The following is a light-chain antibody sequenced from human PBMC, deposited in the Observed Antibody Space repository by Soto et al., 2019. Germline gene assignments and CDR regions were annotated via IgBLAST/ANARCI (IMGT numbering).Light chain of an antibody. CDR3: QQYESYSPLT. CDR1: QSIRSW. Sequence: EIQMTQSPSILSASVGDRVTITCRASQSIRSWLAWYQQKPGKAPKLLIYDAYSLESGVPSRFSGRRSGTEVTLTIVGMQPDDFATYYCQQYESYSPLTFGGGTKVEIK. V-gene: IGKV1-5*01. CDR2: DAY. J-gene: IGKJ4*01.